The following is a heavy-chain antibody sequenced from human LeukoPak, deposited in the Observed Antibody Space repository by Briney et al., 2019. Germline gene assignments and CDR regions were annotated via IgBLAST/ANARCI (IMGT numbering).Heavy chain of an antibody. Sequence: GRSLRLSCAASGFTFSSYGMHWVRQAPGKGLEWVAVIWYDGSNKYYADSVKGRFTISRDNAKNSLYLQMNSLRAEDTAVYYCARGRGAFDYWGQGTLVTVSS. CDR2: IWYDGSNK. J-gene: IGHJ4*02. D-gene: IGHD4/OR15-4a*01. CDR1: GFTFSSYG. V-gene: IGHV3-33*01. CDR3: ARGRGAFDY.